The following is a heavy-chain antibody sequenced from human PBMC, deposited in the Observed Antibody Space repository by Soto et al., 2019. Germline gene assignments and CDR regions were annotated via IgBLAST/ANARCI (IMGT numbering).Heavy chain of an antibody. CDR1: GGSISSGDYY. D-gene: IGHD2-8*01. J-gene: IGHJ4*02. CDR2: IYYSGST. Sequence: SETLSLTCTVSGGSISSGDYYWTWIRQPPGKGLEWIGYIYYSGSTFYNPSLRSRLAISVDTSKNQFSLRLSSVTAADTAVYYCASRPGYCTNGVCYNHFDYWGQGILVTV. V-gene: IGHV4-30-4*01. CDR3: ASRPGYCTNGVCYNHFDY.